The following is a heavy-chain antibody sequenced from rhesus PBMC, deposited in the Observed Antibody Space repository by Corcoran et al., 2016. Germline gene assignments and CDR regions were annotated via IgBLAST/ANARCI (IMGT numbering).Heavy chain of an antibody. D-gene: IGHD3-3*01. V-gene: IGHV3S42*01. CDR3: AKDLEEFLYWLPHSYGLDS. CDR1: GFTVSSYW. J-gene: IGHJ6*01. CDR2: ISSGWGRP. Sequence: EVQLVESGGGLAKPGGSLRLSCAASGFTVSSYWMNWVRQTQGKGLEWISAISSGWGRPSSADPLKSQFTISRDKSKNTLSLQMNSLRAEDTAVYYCAKDLEEFLYWLPHSYGLDSWGQGVVVTVSS.